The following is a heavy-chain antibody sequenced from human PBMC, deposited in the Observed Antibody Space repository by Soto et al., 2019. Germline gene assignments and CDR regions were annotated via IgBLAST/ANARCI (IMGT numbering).Heavy chain of an antibody. CDR3: TKVYYPSGYDVYND. Sequence: GGSLRLSCAASGFTFSNYAMSWVRQTPGKGLEWVSSISGSGGSTYYADSVKGRFTISRDNSKNTLYLQMNSLRAEDTAVYYCTKVYYPSGYDVYNDWGQGTLVTVSS. CDR2: ISGSGGST. CDR1: GFTFSNYA. D-gene: IGHD5-12*01. V-gene: IGHV3-23*01. J-gene: IGHJ4*02.